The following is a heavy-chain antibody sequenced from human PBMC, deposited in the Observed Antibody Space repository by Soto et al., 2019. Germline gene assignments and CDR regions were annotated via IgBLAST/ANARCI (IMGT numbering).Heavy chain of an antibody. CDR1: GGTFNSSD. V-gene: IGHV1-69*01. Sequence: QVQLVQSGAEVKKPGSSMKVSCKASGGTFNSSDINWVLQAHGQGLEWMGGIIPIVETPKYAQKFQGRVTITADDAPNTVYMELSSLRSEDTAMYYCARLSRPNYYDTSGFFKDNWFDPWGQGTLATVSS. J-gene: IGHJ5*02. CDR3: ARLSRPNYYDTSGFFKDNWFDP. D-gene: IGHD3-22*01. CDR2: IIPIVETP.